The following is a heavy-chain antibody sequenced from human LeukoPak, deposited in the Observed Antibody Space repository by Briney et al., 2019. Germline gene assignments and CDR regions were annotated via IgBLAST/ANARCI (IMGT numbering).Heavy chain of an antibody. D-gene: IGHD1-7*01. Sequence: PSETLSLTCAVYGGSFSGYYWSWIRQPPGKGLEWIGYIYYSGATSYNPSFRGRVTFFVDTSKNQFSLKLSSVTAADTAVYYCARDNWNYGSSMDVWGQGTTVTVSS. J-gene: IGHJ6*02. CDR2: IYYSGAT. V-gene: IGHV4-34*11. CDR3: ARDNWNYGSSMDV. CDR1: GGSFSGYY.